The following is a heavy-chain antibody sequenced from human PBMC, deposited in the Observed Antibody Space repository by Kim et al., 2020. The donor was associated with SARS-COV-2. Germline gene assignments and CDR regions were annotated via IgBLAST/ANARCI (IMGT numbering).Heavy chain of an antibody. Sequence: YAQKFQGGVTMTRDTSISAAYMELSRLRSDDTAVDYCARVMSSSRYYFDYWGQGTLVTVSS. J-gene: IGHJ4*02. D-gene: IGHD6-13*01. V-gene: IGHV1-2*02. CDR3: ARVMSSSRYYFDY.